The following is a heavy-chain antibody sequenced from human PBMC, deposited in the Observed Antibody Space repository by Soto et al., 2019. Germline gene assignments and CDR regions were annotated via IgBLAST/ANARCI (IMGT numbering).Heavy chain of an antibody. D-gene: IGHD6-25*01. CDR3: ARDYSSVWYFDY. V-gene: IGHV3-48*01. CDR1: GFTFSSYS. Sequence: EVQLVESGGGLVQPGGSLRLSCAASGFTFSSYSMNWVRQAPGKGLEWVSYISSSSTTMYYADSVKGRFTISRDNAKNSLYLQMNSLRAEDTAVYYCARDYSSVWYFDYWGLGTLVTVSS. J-gene: IGHJ4*02. CDR2: ISSSSTTM.